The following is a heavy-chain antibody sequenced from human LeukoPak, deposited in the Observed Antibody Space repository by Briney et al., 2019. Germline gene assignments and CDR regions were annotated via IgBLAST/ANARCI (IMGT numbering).Heavy chain of an antibody. CDR2: ISSSGSTT. CDR3: ASRPPPHRGPFDF. V-gene: IGHV3-48*03. Sequence: GGSLRLSCVASGLPFSNFEMNWVRQLPGKGLEWLSYISSSGSTTEYADSVKGRFTISRDNARNSLYLQMNSLRVEDTALYYCASRPPPHRGPFDFWGQGTLVAVSS. CDR1: GLPFSNFE. J-gene: IGHJ4*02.